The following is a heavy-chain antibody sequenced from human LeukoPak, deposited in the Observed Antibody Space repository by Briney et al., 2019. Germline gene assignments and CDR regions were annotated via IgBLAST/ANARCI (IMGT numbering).Heavy chain of an antibody. CDR1: GFTFSSYA. D-gene: IGHD5-24*01. J-gene: IGHJ4*02. CDR3: AKDITPRGWLPTQFDY. Sequence: QSGGSLRLSCAASGFTFSSYAMSWVRQAPGRGLEWVSAISGDAGSTYYADSVKGRFTISRDNSKNTLYLQMNSLRAEDTAVYYCAKDITPRGWLPTQFDYWGQGTLVTVSS. CDR2: ISGDAGST. V-gene: IGHV3-23*01.